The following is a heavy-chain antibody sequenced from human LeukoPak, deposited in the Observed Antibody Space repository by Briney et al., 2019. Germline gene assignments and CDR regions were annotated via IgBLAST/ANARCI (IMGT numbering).Heavy chain of an antibody. CDR1: GGSISSSSYY. CDR2: IYYSGST. Sequence: PSETLSLTCTVSGGSISSSSYYWGWIRQPPGKGLEWIGSIYYSGSTYYNPSLKSRVTISVDTSKNQFSLKLSSVTAADTAVYYCARGPWIQLWGYFDYWGQGTLVTVSS. CDR3: ARGPWIQLWGYFDY. D-gene: IGHD5-18*01. J-gene: IGHJ4*02. V-gene: IGHV4-39*07.